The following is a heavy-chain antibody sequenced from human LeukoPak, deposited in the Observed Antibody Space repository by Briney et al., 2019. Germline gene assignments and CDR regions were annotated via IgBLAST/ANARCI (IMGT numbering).Heavy chain of an antibody. CDR1: GFTFSDYY. V-gene: IGHV3-11*05. D-gene: IGHD2-21*02. CDR3: ERDSPATYCGRDCYLSYYFDY. J-gene: IGHJ4*02. CDR2: IRSSSSYT. Sequence: PGGSLRLSCAASGFTFSDYYMSWIRQAPGKGLEWVSYIRSSSSYTNYADSVKGRFTISRDNAKNSLYLQMNSLRAEDTAVYYCERDSPATYCGRDCYLSYYFDYWGQGTLVTVSS.